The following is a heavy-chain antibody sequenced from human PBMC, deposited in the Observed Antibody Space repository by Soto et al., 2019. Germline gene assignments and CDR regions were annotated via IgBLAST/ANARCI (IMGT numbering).Heavy chain of an antibody. J-gene: IGHJ5*02. CDR3: ARAAAGNWFDP. CDR1: GFTFSSYG. D-gene: IGHD6-13*01. Sequence: PGGSLRLSCAACGFTFSSYGMHWVRQAPGKGLEWVAVIWYDGSNKYYADSVKGGFTISRDNSKNTLYLQMNSLRAEDTAVYYCARAAAGNWFDPWGQGTLVTVSS. V-gene: IGHV3-33*01. CDR2: IWYDGSNK.